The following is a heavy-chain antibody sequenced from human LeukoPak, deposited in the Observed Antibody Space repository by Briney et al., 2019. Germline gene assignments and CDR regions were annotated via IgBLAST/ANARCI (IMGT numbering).Heavy chain of an antibody. CDR2: INPNSGGT. Sequence: ASVKVSCKASGYTFNGHHMHWVRKAPGQGLELMGRINPNSGGTNYAQKFQGRVTMTRDTSISTAYMELSRLRSDDTAMYYCARRYSNGYFQHWGQGTLVTVSS. J-gene: IGHJ1*01. CDR1: GYTFNGHH. CDR3: ARRYSNGYFQH. D-gene: IGHD4-11*01. V-gene: IGHV1-2*06.